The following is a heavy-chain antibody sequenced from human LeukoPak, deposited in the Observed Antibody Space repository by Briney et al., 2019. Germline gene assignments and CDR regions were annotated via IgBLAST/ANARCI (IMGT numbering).Heavy chain of an antibody. CDR1: GGSFSGYY. Sequence: SETLSLTCAVYGGSFSGYYWSWIRQPPGKGLEWIGNIYYTGNTYYNPSLKSRVTISLDTSKNQFSPKVISMTAADTAVYYCTKSDGSGLIRICGRGTMVTVSS. D-gene: IGHD3-22*01. J-gene: IGHJ3*02. V-gene: IGHV4-34*01. CDR2: IYYTGNT. CDR3: TKSDGSGLIRI.